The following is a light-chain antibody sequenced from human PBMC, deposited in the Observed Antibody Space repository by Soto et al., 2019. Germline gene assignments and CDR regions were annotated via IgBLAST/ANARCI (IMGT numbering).Light chain of an antibody. J-gene: IGKJ1*01. CDR3: QQYGSAPWT. Sequence: EIVLTQSPGTLSLSPGERATLSCRASQSVSSSYLAWDQQKPGQAPRLLIYGASSRATGIPDRFSGRGSGTDFTLTISRLEPEDLAVYYCQQYGSAPWTFGQGTKVEIK. CDR2: GAS. V-gene: IGKV3-20*01. CDR1: QSVSSSY.